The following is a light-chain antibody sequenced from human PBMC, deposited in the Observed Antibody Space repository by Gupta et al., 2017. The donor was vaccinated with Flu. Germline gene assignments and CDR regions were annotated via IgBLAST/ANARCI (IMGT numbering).Light chain of an antibody. CDR3: QQDGSSPRT. V-gene: IGKV3-20*01. J-gene: IGKJ2*01. CDR2: GAS. CDR1: QSVSSSY. Sequence: SPGTLSLSPGERATLSCRASQSVSSSYLAWYQQKPGQAPRLLIYGASSRATGIPDRFSGSGSGTDFTLTISRLEPEDFAVYYCQQDGSSPRTFGQGTKLEIK.